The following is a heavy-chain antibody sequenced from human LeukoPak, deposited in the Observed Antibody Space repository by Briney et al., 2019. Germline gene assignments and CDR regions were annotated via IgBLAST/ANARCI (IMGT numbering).Heavy chain of an antibody. Sequence: GGSPRLSCAASGFTFSSYWMHWVRQAPGKGLMWVSRTYSDGSSTIYADSVKGRFTISRDNAKNTLYLQMNSLRAEDTAVYYRARDHYYTMDVWGQGTTVTVSS. J-gene: IGHJ6*02. CDR1: GFTFSSYW. CDR3: ARDHYYTMDV. V-gene: IGHV3-74*01. CDR2: TYSDGSST.